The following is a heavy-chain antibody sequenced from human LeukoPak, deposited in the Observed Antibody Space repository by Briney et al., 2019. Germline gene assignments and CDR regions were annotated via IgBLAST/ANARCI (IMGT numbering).Heavy chain of an antibody. CDR2: INTDGSTT. CDR1: VFTFNTHW. J-gene: IGHJ4*02. D-gene: IGHD1-1*01. Sequence: GGSLRLSCVSSVFTFNTHWMHWVRQAPGKGLVWVSRINTDGSTTNYADSVKGRFTISRDNAKNTLYLQMNSLRVEVTAVYYCAIVLHWNQFHYWGQGSLVSVSS. CDR3: AIVLHWNQFHY. V-gene: IGHV3-74*01.